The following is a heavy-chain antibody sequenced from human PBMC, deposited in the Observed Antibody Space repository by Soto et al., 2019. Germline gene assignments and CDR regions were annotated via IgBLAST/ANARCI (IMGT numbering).Heavy chain of an antibody. CDR2: ISINGGST. J-gene: IGHJ4*02. CDR1: GFTFSSYA. D-gene: IGHD6-19*01. CDR3: VKGGRQWLVTSDFNY. V-gene: IGHV3-64D*06. Sequence: PGGSLRLSCAASGFTFSSYAMHWVRQAPGKGLEYVSSISINGGSTHYADSVKGRFTISRDNSRNTQYLQMSSLRADDTAVYYCVKGGRQWLVTSDFNYWGQGSLVIVSS.